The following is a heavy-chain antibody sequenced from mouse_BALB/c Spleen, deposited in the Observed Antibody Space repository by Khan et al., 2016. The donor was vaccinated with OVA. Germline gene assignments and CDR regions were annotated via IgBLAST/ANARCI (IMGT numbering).Heavy chain of an antibody. CDR2: IIPSNDYT. V-gene: IGHV1-4*01. Sequence: QVQLQQSGAELARPGASVKMSCKASGYTFTTYTIHWVKQRPGQGLEWIGYIIPSNDYTNYNQKFTDRATLTADKSSSTAYMQLSSLTSEDSAVYYCAREGAYYRSDGWFAYWGQGTLVTVSA. D-gene: IGHD2-14*01. CDR3: AREGAYYRSDGWFAY. J-gene: IGHJ3*01. CDR1: GYTFTTYT.